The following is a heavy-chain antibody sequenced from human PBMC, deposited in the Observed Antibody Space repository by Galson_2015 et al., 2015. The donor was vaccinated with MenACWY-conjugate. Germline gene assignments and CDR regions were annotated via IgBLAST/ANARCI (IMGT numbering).Heavy chain of an antibody. V-gene: IGHV3-48*04. Sequence: SLRLSCAASGFTFSSFWMSWVRQAPGKGLEWVSYISSSSSTIYYADSVKGRLTISRDNAKNSVYLQMNSLRAEDTAVYHCVRHSGIAGTGTRRMDVWGQGTTVTVSS. CDR2: ISSSSSTI. CDR1: GFTFSSFW. CDR3: VRHSGIAGTGTRRMDV. J-gene: IGHJ6*02. D-gene: IGHD6-13*01.